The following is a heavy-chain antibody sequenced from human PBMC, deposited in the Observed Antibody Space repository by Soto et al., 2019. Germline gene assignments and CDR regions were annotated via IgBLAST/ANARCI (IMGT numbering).Heavy chain of an antibody. V-gene: IGHV3-23*01. Sequence: GGSLRLSCAASGFTFSSYAMSWVRQAPGKGLERVPAISGSGGSTYFADSVKGRFTISRDNSKNTLFLQMNSVRAEDTAVYYWAKGYSSGWSFFDDWGQGTRVTVSS. J-gene: IGHJ4*02. D-gene: IGHD6-19*01. CDR3: AKGYSSGWSFFDD. CDR1: GFTFSSYA. CDR2: ISGSGGST.